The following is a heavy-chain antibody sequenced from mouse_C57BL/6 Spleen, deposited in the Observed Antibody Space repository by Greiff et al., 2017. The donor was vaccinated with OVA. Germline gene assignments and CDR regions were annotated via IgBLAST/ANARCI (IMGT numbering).Heavy chain of an antibody. CDR3: ARHYGSGYCFDY. Sequence: VQLQQSGAELVKPGASVKLSCTASGFTIKDYYMHWVKQRPEQGLEWIGRIDPEDGETNYAPKFQGQVTITADTSTNTAYLQLSSLTSEDTADYYCARHYGSGYCFDYWGQGTTLTVSS. CDR1: GFTIKDYY. CDR2: IDPEDGET. J-gene: IGHJ2*01. V-gene: IGHV14-2*01. D-gene: IGHD1-1*01.